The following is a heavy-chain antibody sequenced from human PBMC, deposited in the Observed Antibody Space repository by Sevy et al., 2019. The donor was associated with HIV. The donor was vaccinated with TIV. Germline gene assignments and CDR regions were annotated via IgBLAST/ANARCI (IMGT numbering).Heavy chain of an antibody. CDR3: ARHEGGSGTYYNLIEY. CDR1: GGSISGYY. Sequence: SETLSLTCAVSGGSISGYYWSWIRQPPGKGLEWIGYIDYTGSTNYSPSLKSRVTISVDTSKSQFSLKLNSVTAADTAFYYCARHEGGSGTYYNLIEYWGQGTLVTVSS. CDR2: IDYTGST. V-gene: IGHV4-59*08. J-gene: IGHJ4*02. D-gene: IGHD3-10*01.